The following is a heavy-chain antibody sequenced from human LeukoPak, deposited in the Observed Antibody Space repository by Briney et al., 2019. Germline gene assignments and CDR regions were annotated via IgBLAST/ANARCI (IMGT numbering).Heavy chain of an antibody. V-gene: IGHV3-48*03. CDR1: GFTFSSYE. J-gene: IGHJ4*02. CDR2: ISSSGSTI. D-gene: IGHD6-19*01. CDR3: VKDPVLAVAGHS. Sequence: QPGGSLRLSCAASGFTFSSYEMNWVRQAPGKGLEWVSYISSSGSTIYYADSVKGRFTISRDNAKNSLYLQMNSLRAEDTATYYCVKDPVLAVAGHSWGQGTLVTVSS.